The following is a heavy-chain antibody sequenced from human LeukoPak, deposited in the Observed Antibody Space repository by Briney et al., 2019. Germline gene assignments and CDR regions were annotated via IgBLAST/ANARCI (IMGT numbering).Heavy chain of an antibody. CDR2: IKQDRSDK. J-gene: IGHJ5*02. CDR1: GFTCSSYW. CDR3: ARGCSGGSCYESKFDP. Sequence: GGSLRLSGAASGFTCSSYWMSWLRQAPGKGLEWVANIKQDRSDKHYMHSAKGRFTITRDNAKNSLYLQMNSLRAEDTAVYYCARGCSGGSCYESKFDPWGQGTLVTVSS. D-gene: IGHD2-15*01. V-gene: IGHV3-7*01.